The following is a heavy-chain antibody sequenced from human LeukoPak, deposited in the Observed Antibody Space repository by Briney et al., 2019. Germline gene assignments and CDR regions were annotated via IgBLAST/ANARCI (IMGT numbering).Heavy chain of an antibody. D-gene: IGHD2-2*01. CDR3: ARTQRVWYNCSSTSCYPYNWFDP. V-gene: IGHV4-38-2*02. Sequence: TSETLSLTCTVSGYSISSGYYWGWIRQPPGKGLEWIGSIYHSGSTYYNPFLKSRVTISVDTSKNQFSLKLSSVTAADTAVYYCARTQRVWYNCSSTSCYPYNWFDPWGQGTLVTVSS. CDR2: IYHSGST. J-gene: IGHJ5*02. CDR1: GYSISSGYY.